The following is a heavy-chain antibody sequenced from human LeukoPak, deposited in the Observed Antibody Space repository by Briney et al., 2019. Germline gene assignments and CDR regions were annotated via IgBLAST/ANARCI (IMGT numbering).Heavy chain of an antibody. CDR2: ITGGGDET. CDR3: AKGAAAGLVDWFDP. Sequence: GGSLRLSCAASGFIFSNYALMWVRQAPGKGLEWVSSITGGGDETFYADSVKGRFSLSRDNSKNMLHLQMYSLGAEDTAIYYCAKGAAAGLVDWFDPWGQGTLVTVSP. V-gene: IGHV3-23*01. CDR1: GFIFSNYA. J-gene: IGHJ5*02. D-gene: IGHD6-13*01.